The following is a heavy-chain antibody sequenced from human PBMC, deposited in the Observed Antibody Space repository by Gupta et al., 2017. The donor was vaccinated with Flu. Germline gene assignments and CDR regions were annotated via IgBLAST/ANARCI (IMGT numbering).Heavy chain of an antibody. J-gene: IGHJ4*02. CDR1: SNHG. D-gene: IGHD6-19*01. CDR3: ARELRYSSALNLDC. CDR2: IWYDGSNE. Sequence: SNHGMHWVRQAPGKGLEWVALIWYDGSNEYYADSMKGRFTISRDNSRNTLFLQMDSLRAEDTAVYYCARELRYSSALNLDCWGQGTLVTVSS. V-gene: IGHV3-33*01.